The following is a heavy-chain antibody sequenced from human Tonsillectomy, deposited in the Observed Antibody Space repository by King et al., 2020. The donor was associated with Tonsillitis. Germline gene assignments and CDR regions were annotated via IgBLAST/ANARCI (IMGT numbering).Heavy chain of an antibody. J-gene: IGHJ4*02. CDR3: AKDFERGYCSGGSCYSGDYFDY. D-gene: IGHD2-15*01. CDR1: GFTFDDYA. Sequence: VQLVESGGGLVQPGRSLRLSCAASGFTFDDYAMHWVRQAPGKGLEWVSGISGNSGSIGYADSVKGRFTISRDNAKNSLYLQMNSLRAEDTALYYCAKDFERGYCSGGSCYSGDYFDYWGQGTLVTVSS. CDR2: ISGNSGSI. V-gene: IGHV3-9*01.